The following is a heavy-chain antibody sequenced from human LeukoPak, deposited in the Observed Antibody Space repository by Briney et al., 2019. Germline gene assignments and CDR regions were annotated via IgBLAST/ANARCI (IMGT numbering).Heavy chain of an antibody. J-gene: IGHJ6*02. Sequence: SETLSLTCTVSGGSISTSYWTWMRQPAGKGLEWIGRIYNGYPHYNPSLQSRVSMSLDTSSNQLSLCLTSLTAANTAVSYCTWRTLDSSWNYNMEVWGQGTTVTVSS. CDR3: TWRTLDSSWNYNMEV. V-gene: IGHV4-4*07. CDR1: GGSISTSY. CDR2: IYNGYP. D-gene: IGHD1-1*01.